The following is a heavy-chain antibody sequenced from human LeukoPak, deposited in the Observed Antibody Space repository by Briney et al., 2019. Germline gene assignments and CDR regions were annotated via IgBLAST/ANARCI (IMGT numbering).Heavy chain of an antibody. J-gene: IGHJ5*02. Sequence: PSETLSLTCAVYGGSFSGYYWSWIRHPPGKWLEWLGEINHSGSTNYNPSLKSRVTISVDTAKNQFSLKLSSVTAADTAVYYCARGRGLIAVASGDNWFDPWGQGTLVTVSS. CDR1: GGSFSGYY. V-gene: IGHV4-34*01. CDR2: INHSGST. D-gene: IGHD6-19*01. CDR3: ARGRGLIAVASGDNWFDP.